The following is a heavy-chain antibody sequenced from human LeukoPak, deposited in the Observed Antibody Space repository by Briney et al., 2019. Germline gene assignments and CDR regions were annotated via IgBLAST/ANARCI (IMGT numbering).Heavy chain of an antibody. V-gene: IGHV3-53*01. Sequence: GGSLRLSCAASGFSVSGNYMSWVRQAPGKGLEWVSVIYAVGTTYYADSVKGRFTISRDTSRNALYLQMNSLRVDDTVVYYCTRGPEWSRPVGDACDIWGQGTMVTVSS. CDR3: TRGPEWSRPVGDACDI. J-gene: IGHJ3*02. CDR2: IYAVGTT. D-gene: IGHD3-3*01. CDR1: GFSVSGNY.